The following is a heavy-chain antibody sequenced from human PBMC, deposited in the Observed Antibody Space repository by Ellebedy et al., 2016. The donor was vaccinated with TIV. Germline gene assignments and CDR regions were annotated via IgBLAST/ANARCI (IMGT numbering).Heavy chain of an antibody. V-gene: IGHV3-74*01. CDR1: GFTFSRNW. CDR3: ARGGCSRTSCLDY. J-gene: IGHJ4*02. Sequence: GESLKISXAASGFTFSRNWMHWVRQAPGKGLVWVSHINSDGSDTTYADSVRGRFTISRDNTKNTLYLQMDSLRHEDTAVYYCARGGCSRTSCLDYWGQGTLVTVSS. CDR2: INSDGSDT. D-gene: IGHD2-2*01.